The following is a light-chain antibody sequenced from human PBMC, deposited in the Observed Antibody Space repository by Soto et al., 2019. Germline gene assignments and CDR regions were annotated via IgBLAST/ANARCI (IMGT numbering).Light chain of an antibody. Sequence: QSALTQPRSVSGSPGQSVTISCTGTSSDVGGYNYVSWYQQHLGKAPKLMIYDVSKRPSGVPDRFSGSKSGNTASLTISGLQAEDEADYYCCSYAGSYTQVFGTGTKLTVL. CDR1: SSDVGGYNY. CDR3: CSYAGSYTQV. V-gene: IGLV2-11*01. J-gene: IGLJ1*01. CDR2: DVS.